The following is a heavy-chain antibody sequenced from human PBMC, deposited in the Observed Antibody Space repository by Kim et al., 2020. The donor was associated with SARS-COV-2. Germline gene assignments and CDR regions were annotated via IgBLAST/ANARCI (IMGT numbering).Heavy chain of an antibody. Sequence: SVKVSCKASGGTFSSYAISWVRQAPGQGLEWMGGIIPIFGTANYAQKFQGRVTITADESTSTAYMELSSLRSEDTAVYYCARDPTINGEQQLVPIDYYYGMDVWGQGTTVTVSS. V-gene: IGHV1-69*13. D-gene: IGHD6-13*01. CDR2: IIPIFGTA. J-gene: IGHJ6*02. CDR1: GGTFSSYA. CDR3: ARDPTINGEQQLVPIDYYYGMDV.